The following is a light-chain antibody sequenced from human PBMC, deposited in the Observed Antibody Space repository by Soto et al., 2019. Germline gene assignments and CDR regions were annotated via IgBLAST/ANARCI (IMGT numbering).Light chain of an antibody. CDR1: QSVSSSY. CDR2: GAS. J-gene: IGKJ4*01. Sequence: EIVLTQSPGTLSLSPGERATLSCRASQSVSSSYLAWYQQKPGQAPRLLIYGASSRATGIPDRFSGSGSGTDFTLTISRLEPGDFAVYYCQQYNSSPNTFGGGTTVEIK. V-gene: IGKV3-20*01. CDR3: QQYNSSPNT.